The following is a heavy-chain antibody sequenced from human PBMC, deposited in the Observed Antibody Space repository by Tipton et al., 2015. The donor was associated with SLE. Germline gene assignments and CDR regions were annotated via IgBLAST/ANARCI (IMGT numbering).Heavy chain of an antibody. CDR3: TRAVERDYYGSGIYFDY. CDR1: GFTFSSYW. D-gene: IGHD3-10*01. Sequence: SLRLSCAASGFTFSSYWMSWVRQAPGKGLEWVGFIRSKAYGGTTEYAASVKGRFTISRDDSKSIAYLQMNSLKTEDTAVYYCTRAVERDYYGSGIYFDYGGQGTRVTGSS. J-gene: IGHJ4*02. CDR2: IRSKAYGGTT. V-gene: IGHV3-49*04.